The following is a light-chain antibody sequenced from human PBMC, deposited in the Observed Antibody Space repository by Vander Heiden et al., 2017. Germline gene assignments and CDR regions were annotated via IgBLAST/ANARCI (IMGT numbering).Light chain of an antibody. V-gene: IGKV1-39*01. J-gene: IGKJ2*01. Sequence: DIPLTQSPSSLSASVGDGVTISCRSSQTSINYLNWYQQKPGKAPKLLIFGVSNLDIGVPSRFSGSGSGTDFTLTISSVQPEDIATYYCQHSARTPYTFGQGTKLEIK. CDR2: GVS. CDR1: QTSINY. CDR3: QHSARTPYT.